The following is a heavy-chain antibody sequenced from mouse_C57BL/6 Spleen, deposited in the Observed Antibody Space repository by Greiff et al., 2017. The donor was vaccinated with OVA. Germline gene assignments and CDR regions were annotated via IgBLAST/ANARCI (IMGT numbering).Heavy chain of an antibody. CDR2: IYPRDGST. J-gene: IGHJ4*01. V-gene: IGHV1-78*01. CDR1: GYTFTDHT. CDR3: AREGIYYDYPYAMDY. Sequence: QVQLQQSDAELVKPGASVKISCKVSGYTFTDHTIHWMKQRPEQGLDWIGYIYPRDGSTKYHEKFKGKATLTADKSSSTAYMQLNSLTSEDSAVYVCAREGIYYDYPYAMDYWGQGTSVTVS. D-gene: IGHD2-4*01.